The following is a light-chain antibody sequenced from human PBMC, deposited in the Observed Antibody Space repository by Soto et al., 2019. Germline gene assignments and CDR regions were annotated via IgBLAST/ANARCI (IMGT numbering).Light chain of an antibody. CDR1: QSISTY. Sequence: DIQMTQSPSSLSASVGDRVTITCRASQSISTYLNWYQQKVGKAPKLLIYAASSLQRGVPSRFSGSGSATDFTLTISSLQPEDFATYYCQPRYSTPRTFGQGTKLEIK. J-gene: IGKJ2*02. V-gene: IGKV1-39*01. CDR3: QPRYSTPRT. CDR2: AAS.